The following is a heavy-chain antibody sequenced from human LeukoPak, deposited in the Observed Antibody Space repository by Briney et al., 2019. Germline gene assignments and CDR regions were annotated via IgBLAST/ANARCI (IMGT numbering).Heavy chain of an antibody. CDR1: GGSISSSSYY. CDR2: IYYSGST. V-gene: IGHV4-39*01. Sequence: PSETLSLTCTVSGGSISSSSYYWGWIRQPPGKGLEWIGSIYYSGSTYYNPSLKSRVTISVDTSKSQFSLKLSSVTAADTAVYYCASVLSYYDSSGYYTDYWGQGTLVTVSS. CDR3: ASVLSYYDSSGYYTDY. D-gene: IGHD3-22*01. J-gene: IGHJ4*02.